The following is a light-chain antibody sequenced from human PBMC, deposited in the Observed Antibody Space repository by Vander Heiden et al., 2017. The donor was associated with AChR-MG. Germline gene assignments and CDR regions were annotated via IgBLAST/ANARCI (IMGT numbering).Light chain of an antibody. CDR2: AAS. V-gene: IGKV1-39*01. CDR3: GQSYSTLT. Sequence: DIQITQSPSPLSASVGDRVTITCRASQSISSYLNWYQQKPGKAPKLLIYAASRLQTGVPPRSSGRGSGTDFTLAISRLQPEDFATFYCGQSYSTLTFGQRTKVEIK. CDR1: QSISSY. J-gene: IGKJ1*01.